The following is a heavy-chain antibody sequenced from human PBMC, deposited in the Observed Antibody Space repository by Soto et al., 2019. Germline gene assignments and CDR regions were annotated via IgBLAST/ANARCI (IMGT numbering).Heavy chain of an antibody. CDR1: GYTFTSYY. J-gene: IGHJ3*02. Sequence: ASVEVSCKASGYTFTSYYMHWVRQAPVQGLEWMGIINPSGGSTSYAQKFQGRVTMTRDTSTSTVYIELSSLRSEDTAVYYCARVTIAARPSDAFDIWGQGTMVTVSS. D-gene: IGHD6-6*01. CDR2: INPSGGST. CDR3: ARVTIAARPSDAFDI. V-gene: IGHV1-46*01.